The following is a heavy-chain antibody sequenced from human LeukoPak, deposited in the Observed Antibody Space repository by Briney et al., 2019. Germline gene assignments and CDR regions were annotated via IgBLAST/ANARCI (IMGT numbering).Heavy chain of an antibody. V-gene: IGHV3-23*01. D-gene: IGHD5-18*01. J-gene: IGHJ4*02. CDR2: MSGSGGST. CDR3: AKDKGEDTAMVTYFDY. CDR1: GFTFSSYA. Sequence: GGSLRLSCAASGFTFSSYAMSWVRPAPGKGLEWVSAMSGSGGSTYYADSVKGRFTISRDNSKNTLYLQMNSLRAEDTAVYYCAKDKGEDTAMVTYFDYWGQGTLVTVSS.